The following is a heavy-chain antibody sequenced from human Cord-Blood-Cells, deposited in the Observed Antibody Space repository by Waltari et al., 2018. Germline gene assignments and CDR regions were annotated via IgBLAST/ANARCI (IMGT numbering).Heavy chain of an antibody. CDR2: FDPEGGES. CDR3: ATVSLRFLERDIGDY. D-gene: IGHD3-3*01. J-gene: IGHJ4*02. Sequence: QVQRVQSGAEVKKPGASEKVSCKVSGYTLTELSMHWVRQAPGKGLEWMGDFDPEGGESLYAHKFQGRGTMTEDTSTVTAYMELSSLRSDDTALYYCATVSLRFLERDIGDYWGQGTLVTVSS. V-gene: IGHV1-24*01. CDR1: GYTLTELS.